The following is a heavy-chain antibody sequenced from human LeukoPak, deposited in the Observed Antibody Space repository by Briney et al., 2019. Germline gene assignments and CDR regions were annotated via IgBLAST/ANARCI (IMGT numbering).Heavy chain of an antibody. V-gene: IGHV1-69-2*01. CDR1: GYTFTDYY. CDR3: ARHAYYDILTGIPYGMDV. J-gene: IGHJ6*02. Sequence: GASVKVSCKASGYTFTDYYMHWVQQAPGKGLEWMGRVDPEDGETIYAEKFQGRVTITADTSTDTAYMELSSLRSEDTAVYYCARHAYYDILTGIPYGMDVWGQGTTVTVSS. D-gene: IGHD3-9*01. CDR2: VDPEDGET.